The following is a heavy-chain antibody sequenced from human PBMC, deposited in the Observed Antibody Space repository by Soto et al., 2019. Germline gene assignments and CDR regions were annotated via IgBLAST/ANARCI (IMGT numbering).Heavy chain of an antibody. CDR3: ARSERGGCSGGSCYGEYFQH. CDR1: GGTFSSYT. D-gene: IGHD2-15*01. CDR2: IIPILGIA. V-gene: IGHV1-69*02. Sequence: SVKVSCKASGGTFSSYTISWVRQAPGQGLEWMGRIIPILGIANYAQKFQGRVTITADKSTSTAYMELNSLRAEDTAVYYCARSERGGCSGGSCYGEYFQHWGQGTLVTVS. J-gene: IGHJ1*01.